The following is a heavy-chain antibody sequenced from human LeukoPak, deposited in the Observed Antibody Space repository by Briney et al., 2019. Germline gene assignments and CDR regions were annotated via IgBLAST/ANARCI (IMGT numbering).Heavy chain of an antibody. Sequence: GESLKISCEGSGYSFTSYWIAWVRQMPGKGLEWMGLIYPGDSDTRYSPSFQGQVTISADKSISTAYLQWSSLKASDTAMYYCARHVSSRGDGLDYWGQGTLVTVSS. CDR2: IYPGDSDT. CDR3: ARHVSSRGDGLDY. D-gene: IGHD2-21*02. CDR1: GYSFTSYW. J-gene: IGHJ4*02. V-gene: IGHV5-51*01.